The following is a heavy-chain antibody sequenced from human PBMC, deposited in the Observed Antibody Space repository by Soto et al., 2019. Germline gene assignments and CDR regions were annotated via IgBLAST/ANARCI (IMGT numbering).Heavy chain of an antibody. CDR1: GYSFTSYA. CDR2: INAGNGNT. CDR3: ARQDSGYSRSHDIDYLTF. D-gene: IGHD4-17*01. J-gene: IGHJ4*02. V-gene: IGHV1-3*01. Sequence: ASVKVSCKASGYSFTSYAIHWMRQAPGQRLEWMGWINAGNGNTKDPQKFQGRVTFTRDTSAGTVYMEVSSLTSEDTAVYYCARQDSGYSRSHDIDYLTFWGQGALVNVSS.